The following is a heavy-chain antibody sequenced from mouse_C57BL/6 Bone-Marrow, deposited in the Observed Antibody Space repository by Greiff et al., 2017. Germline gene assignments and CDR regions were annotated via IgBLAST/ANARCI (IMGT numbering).Heavy chain of an antibody. Sequence: QVQLQQPGAELVKPGASVTVSCKASGYTFTSYWMHWVKQRPVQGLEWIGTIHPSASGTTYNQQFKGKATLTVDKSSSTAYMQLSSLTYEDSAVYYCAIRGDYWGQGTSVTVSS. CDR3: AIRGDY. J-gene: IGHJ4*01. V-gene: IGHV1-74*01. CDR2: IHPSASGT. CDR1: GYTFTSYW.